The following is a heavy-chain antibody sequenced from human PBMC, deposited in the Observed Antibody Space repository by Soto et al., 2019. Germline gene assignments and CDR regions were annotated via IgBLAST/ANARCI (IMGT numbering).Heavy chain of an antibody. CDR3: ALNAFDF. Sequence: ASVKVSCKASGYTFTSYYMHLVRQAPGQGLEWMGIINPSDGDTSYAQKFQGRVTMTRDTSATTVYMEVSSLRSEDTAVYYCALNAFDFWGKGTMVTVSS. CDR1: GYTFTSYY. CDR2: INPSDGDT. J-gene: IGHJ3*01. V-gene: IGHV1-46*01.